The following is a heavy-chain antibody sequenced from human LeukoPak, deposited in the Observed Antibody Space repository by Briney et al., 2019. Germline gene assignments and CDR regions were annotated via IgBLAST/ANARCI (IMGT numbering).Heavy chain of an antibody. CDR3: AREIRGYSYHDAFDI. CDR1: GGSISSYY. J-gene: IGHJ3*02. D-gene: IGHD5-18*01. V-gene: IGHV4-59*01. CDR2: IYYSGST. Sequence: SETLSLTCTVSGGSISSYYWSWIRQPPGKGLEWIGYIYYSGSTNYNPSLKSRVTISVDTSKNQFSLKLSSVTAADTAVYYCAREIRGYSYHDAFDIWGQGTMVTVSS.